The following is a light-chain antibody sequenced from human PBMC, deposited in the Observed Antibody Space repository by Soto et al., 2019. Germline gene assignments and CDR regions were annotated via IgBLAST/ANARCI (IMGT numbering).Light chain of an antibody. CDR2: DAS. CDR3: QQRSNWYT. CDR1: QSVRSF. J-gene: IGKJ2*01. V-gene: IGKV3-11*01. Sequence: EIVLTQSPGTLSLSPGERATLSCRASQSVRSFLAWYQQKPGQAPRLLIYDASNRATGIPARFSGSGSGTDFTLTIDNLEPEDVAVYYCQQRSNWYTFGQGTKVDIK.